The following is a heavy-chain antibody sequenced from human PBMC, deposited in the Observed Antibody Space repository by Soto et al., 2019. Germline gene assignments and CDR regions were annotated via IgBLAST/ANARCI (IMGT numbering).Heavy chain of an antibody. D-gene: IGHD3-3*01. CDR2: IYYSGST. Sequence: SETLSLTCTVSGGSISSSSYYWGWIRQPPGKGLEWIGSIYYSGSTYYNPSLKSRVTISVDTSKNQFSLKLSSVTAADTAVYYCASTAYDFWSGYYCYYYYMDVWGKGTTVTVSS. J-gene: IGHJ6*03. V-gene: IGHV4-39*01. CDR1: GGSISSSSYY. CDR3: ASTAYDFWSGYYCYYYYMDV.